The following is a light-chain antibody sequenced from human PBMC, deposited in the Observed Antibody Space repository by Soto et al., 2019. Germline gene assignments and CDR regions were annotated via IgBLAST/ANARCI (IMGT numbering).Light chain of an antibody. Sequence: EIVMTQSPATLSLSPGETATLSCRASQSISNYLVWYQQKPGQAPRLLIYDASNRATGIPARFSGSGSGTDFILTINNLEPEDFAVYYCQQRNNWPRSTFGQGTRLEIK. CDR2: DAS. CDR1: QSISNY. V-gene: IGKV3-11*01. J-gene: IGKJ5*01. CDR3: QQRNNWPRST.